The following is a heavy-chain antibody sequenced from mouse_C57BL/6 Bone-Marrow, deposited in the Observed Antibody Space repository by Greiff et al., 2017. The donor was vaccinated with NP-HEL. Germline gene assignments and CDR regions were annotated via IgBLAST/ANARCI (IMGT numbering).Heavy chain of an antibody. D-gene: IGHD2-4*01. J-gene: IGHJ3*01. CDR1: GFTFSSYA. Sequence: EVHLVESGGGLVKPGGSLKLSCAASGFTFSSYAMSWVRQTPEKRLEWVATISDGGSYTYYPDNVKGRFTISRDNAKNNLYLQMSHLKSEDTAMYYCAREGGDYDGAYWGQGTLVTVSA. CDR2: ISDGGSYT. CDR3: AREGGDYDGAY. V-gene: IGHV5-4*01.